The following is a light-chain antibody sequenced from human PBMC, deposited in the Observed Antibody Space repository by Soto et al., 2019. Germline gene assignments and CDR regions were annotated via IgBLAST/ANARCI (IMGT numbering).Light chain of an antibody. J-gene: IGKJ3*01. Sequence: EIVLTQSPGTLSLSPGERATLSCRASQSVSVNSLAWYQQKGGQAPRLLIYAASTRATGVPDRFSGTGSGTDFALTISRLETGDSAVYYCQQYGGSPFTLGPGTKVDIK. V-gene: IGKV3-20*01. CDR2: AAS. CDR1: QSVSVNS. CDR3: QQYGGSPFT.